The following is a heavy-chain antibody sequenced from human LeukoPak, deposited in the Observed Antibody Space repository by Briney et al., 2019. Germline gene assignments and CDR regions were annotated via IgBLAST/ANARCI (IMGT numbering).Heavy chain of an antibody. CDR1: GYTFTGYY. V-gene: IGHV1-2*02. Sequence: GASVKVSCKASGYTFTGYYMHWVRQAPGQGLEWMGWINPNSGGTNYAQKFQGRVTMTRDTSISTAYMELSRLRSDDTAVYYCAREDCSSTSCYFPFLGWFDPWGQETLVTVSS. J-gene: IGHJ5*02. D-gene: IGHD2-2*01. CDR3: AREDCSSTSCYFPFLGWFDP. CDR2: INPNSGGT.